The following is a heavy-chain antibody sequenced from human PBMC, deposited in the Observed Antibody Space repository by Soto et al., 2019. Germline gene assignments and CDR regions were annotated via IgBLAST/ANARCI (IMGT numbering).Heavy chain of an antibody. CDR1: GYILDSYN. D-gene: IGHD2-21*01. V-gene: IGHV1-46*02. Sequence: QVQLEQSGAEVKKPGASVKVSCKASGYILDSYNMNWVRQAPGQGLQWLGIINPSGGSTVFAQKFQDRVIMTSDRSTSTIYMELSGLRSEDTAVYYCARSYCRGQCPNNNFDVWGQGTTVTVSS. CDR3: ARSYCRGQCPNNNFDV. CDR2: INPSGGST. J-gene: IGHJ3*01.